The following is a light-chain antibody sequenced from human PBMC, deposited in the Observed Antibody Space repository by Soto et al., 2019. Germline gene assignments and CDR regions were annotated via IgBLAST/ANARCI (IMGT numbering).Light chain of an antibody. CDR1: QGVTTN. CDR2: DVS. Sequence: IVMTQSPATLSVSPGERATLSCRAGQGVTTNFAWYQQKSGQSPRLLIYDVSIRATGVPARFSGTGSETDFTLTISGLQSEDSAVYFCRQYNNWPFSFGQGTRLEIK. V-gene: IGKV3-15*01. J-gene: IGKJ5*01. CDR3: RQYNNWPFS.